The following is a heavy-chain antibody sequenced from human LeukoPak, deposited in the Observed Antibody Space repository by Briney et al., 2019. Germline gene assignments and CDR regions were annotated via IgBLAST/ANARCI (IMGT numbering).Heavy chain of an antibody. V-gene: IGHV4-4*02. D-gene: IGHD3-3*01. J-gene: IGHJ4*02. Sequence: SETLSLTCAVSGVSISSSNWWSWVRQPPGKGLEWIGEIYHSGSTNYNPSLKSRVTISVDTSKNQFSLKLSSVTAADTAVYYCASRSSIWSGYQDTLYYFDSWGQGTLVTVSS. CDR2: IYHSGST. CDR1: GVSISSSNW. CDR3: ASRSSIWSGYQDTLYYFDS.